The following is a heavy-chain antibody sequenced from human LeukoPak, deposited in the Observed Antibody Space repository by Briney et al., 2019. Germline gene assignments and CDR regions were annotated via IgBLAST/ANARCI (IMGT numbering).Heavy chain of an antibody. CDR3: ARARDGYDLDY. V-gene: IGHV4-31*03. J-gene: IGHJ4*02. Sequence: PSQTLSLTCTVSGGSISSGGYYWSWIRQHPGKGLEWIGYIYYSGSTYYNPSLKSRVTISVDTSKNQLSLKLSAVTAADTAVYYCARARDGYDLDYWGQGTLVTVSS. D-gene: IGHD5-12*01. CDR2: IYYSGST. CDR1: GGSISSGGYY.